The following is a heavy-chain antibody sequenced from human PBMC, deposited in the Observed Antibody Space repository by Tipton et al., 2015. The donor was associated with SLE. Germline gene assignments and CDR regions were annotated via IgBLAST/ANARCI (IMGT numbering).Heavy chain of an antibody. Sequence: TLSLTCTVSGASIRSYYWSWIRQPPGQGLEWIGNIYNSVSTNYNPSLKSRVTISLDTSKRQLSLNVTSVTAADTAVYYCARTSHYYDSSGYEWFGPWGQGTLVTVSS. J-gene: IGHJ5*02. CDR3: ARTSHYYDSSGYEWFGP. V-gene: IGHV4-59*01. CDR1: GASIRSYY. CDR2: IYNSVST. D-gene: IGHD3-22*01.